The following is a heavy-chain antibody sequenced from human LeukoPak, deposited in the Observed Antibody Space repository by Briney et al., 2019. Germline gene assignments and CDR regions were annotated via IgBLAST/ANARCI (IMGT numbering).Heavy chain of an antibody. CDR2: IGSGSSRYT. D-gene: IGHD3-10*01. CDR3: ARVGTSGSPIDC. J-gene: IGHJ4*02. Sequence: PGGSLRLSCVASGFTFSTFGMNWVRQAPGKGLEWVSYIGSGSSRYTDYADSVKGRFTISRDNAKSSLYLQMNSLRAEDSAVFYCARVGTSGSPIDCWGRGTLVTVSS. V-gene: IGHV3-21*05. CDR1: GFTFSTFG.